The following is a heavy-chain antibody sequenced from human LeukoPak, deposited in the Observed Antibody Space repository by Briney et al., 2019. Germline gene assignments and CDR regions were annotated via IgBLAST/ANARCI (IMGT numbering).Heavy chain of an antibody. V-gene: IGHV4-4*02. Sequence: PSGTLSLTCAVSGDSINNTNWWSWVRQPPGKGLEWIGEIYHSGSTNYNMSLKSRVTISVDKSKNQFSLKLSSVTAADTAVYYCARDRGKWLLGLFDYWGQGTLVTVSS. CDR3: ARDRGKWLLGLFDY. CDR2: IYHSGST. CDR1: GDSINNTNW. J-gene: IGHJ4*02. D-gene: IGHD3-22*01.